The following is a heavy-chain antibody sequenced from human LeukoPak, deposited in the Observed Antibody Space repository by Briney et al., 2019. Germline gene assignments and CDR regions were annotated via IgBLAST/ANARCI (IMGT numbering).Heavy chain of an antibody. CDR2: IYYSGST. CDR1: GGSISSSSCY. CDR3: ARVVVPAAISYWYFDP. D-gene: IGHD2-2*01. V-gene: IGHV4-39*01. J-gene: IGHJ2*01. Sequence: SETLSLTCAVYGGSISSSSCYWGWIRQPPGKGLEWIGRIYYSGSTYYNPSRQCRVNISVETTKNQFCLTLSSVTAAATAVYYCARVVVPAAISYWYFDPWGRGNLVTVSS.